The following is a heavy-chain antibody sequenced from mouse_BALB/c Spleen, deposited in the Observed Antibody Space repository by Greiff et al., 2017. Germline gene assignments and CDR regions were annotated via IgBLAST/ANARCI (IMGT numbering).Heavy chain of an antibody. V-gene: IGHV14-3*02. CDR3: ASYDYGGY. Sequence: EVKLMESGAELVKPGASVKLSCTASGFNIKDTYMHWVKQRPEQGLEWIGRIDPANGNTKYDPKFQGKATITADTSSNTAYLQLSSLTSEDTAVYYCASYDYGGYWGQGTTLTVSS. CDR2: IDPANGNT. CDR1: GFNIKDTY. D-gene: IGHD2-4*01. J-gene: IGHJ2*01.